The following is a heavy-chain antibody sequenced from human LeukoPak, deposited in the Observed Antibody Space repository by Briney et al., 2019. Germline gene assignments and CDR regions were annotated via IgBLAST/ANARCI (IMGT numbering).Heavy chain of an antibody. CDR2: IKRDGSEK. V-gene: IGHV3-7*04. D-gene: IGHD3-22*01. Sequence: PGGSLRLSCAASGFTFSAYWMTWVRQASGKGLEWVANIKRDGSEKYYVGSVKGRFTISRDNAKNTVYLQMNSLRAEDTAVYYCARGSGYYSYDAFDIWGQGTMVTVSS. CDR1: GFTFSAYW. J-gene: IGHJ3*02. CDR3: ARGSGYYSYDAFDI.